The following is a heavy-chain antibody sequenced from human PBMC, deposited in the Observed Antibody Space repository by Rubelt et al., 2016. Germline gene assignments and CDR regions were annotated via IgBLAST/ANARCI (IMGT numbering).Heavy chain of an antibody. J-gene: IGHJ4*02. V-gene: IGHV1-24*01. CDR2: FDPEDGET. D-gene: IGHD3-16*01. Sequence: GEVKKPGASVKVSCKVSGYTLTELSMHWVRQAPGKGLEWMGGFDPEDGETIYAQKFQGRVTITADKSTSTAYMELSSLRSEDTAVYYCASSVRVGVIDYWGQGTLVTVSS. CDR1: GYTLTELS. CDR3: ASSVRVGVIDY.